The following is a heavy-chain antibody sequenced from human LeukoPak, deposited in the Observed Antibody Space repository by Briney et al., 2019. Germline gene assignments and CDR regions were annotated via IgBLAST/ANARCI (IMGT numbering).Heavy chain of an antibody. CDR1: GYTFTGYY. CDR3: ARDRVCSGGSCYAWFDP. CDR2: INPNSGGT. J-gene: IGHJ5*02. V-gene: IGHV1-2*02. Sequence: GASVKVSCEASGYTFTGYYMHWVRQAPGQGLEWMGWINPNSGGTNYAQKFQGRVTMTRDTSISTAYMELSRLRSDDTAVYYCARDRVCSGGSCYAWFDPWGQGTLVTVSS. D-gene: IGHD2-15*01.